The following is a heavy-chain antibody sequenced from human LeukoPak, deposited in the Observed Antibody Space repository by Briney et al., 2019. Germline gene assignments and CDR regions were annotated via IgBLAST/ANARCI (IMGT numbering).Heavy chain of an antibody. CDR2: IYTSGNT. CDR1: GGSISSGSSY. J-gene: IGHJ5*02. V-gene: IGHV4-61*02. D-gene: IGHD2/OR15-2a*01. Sequence: SQTLSLTRTVSGGSISSGSSYWSWIRQPAGKGLEWIGRIYTSGNTNYKPSLQSRVTISVDTAKNQFSLKLSSVTAADMAVYYCTRGDNTWGQGTLVTVSS. CDR3: TRGDNT.